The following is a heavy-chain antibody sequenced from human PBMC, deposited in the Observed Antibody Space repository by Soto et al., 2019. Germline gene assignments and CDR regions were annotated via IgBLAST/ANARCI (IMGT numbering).Heavy chain of an antibody. V-gene: IGHV3-48*02. CDR2: ISSSSSTI. Sequence: EVQLVESGGGLVQPGGSLRLSCAASGFTFSSYSMNWVRQAPGKGLEWVSYISSSSSTIYYADSVKGRFTISRDNAKKALYLQMNRLREEDTAVYYCASLQGSEDYDFWSGYSLGPPPLALDIWGQGTMVTVSS. D-gene: IGHD3-3*01. CDR3: ASLQGSEDYDFWSGYSLGPPPLALDI. J-gene: IGHJ3*02. CDR1: GFTFSSYS.